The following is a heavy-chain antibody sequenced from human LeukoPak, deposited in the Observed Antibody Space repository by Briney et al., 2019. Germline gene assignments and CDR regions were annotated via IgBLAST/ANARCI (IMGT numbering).Heavy chain of an antibody. Sequence: PGGSLRLSCAASGFTFDDYGMSWVRQAPGKGLEWVSSISSSSSYIYYADSVKGRFTISRDNAKNSLYLQMNSLRAEDTAVYYCAIADYAAARYFDYWGQGTLVTVSS. CDR1: GFTFDDYG. J-gene: IGHJ4*02. CDR2: ISSSSSYI. CDR3: AIADYAAARYFDY. V-gene: IGHV3-21*01. D-gene: IGHD4-17*01.